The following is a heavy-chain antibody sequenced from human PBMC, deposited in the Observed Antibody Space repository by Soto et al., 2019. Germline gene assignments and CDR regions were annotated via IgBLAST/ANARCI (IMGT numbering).Heavy chain of an antibody. Sequence: LVESGGGLVQPGGSLRLSCVASRFTFSNYWMSWVRQAPGKGLEWVDNIKQDETEKYYVDSVKGRFAISRDNAKKSLYLQMNSLRAEDTAVYYCARVRTENYYGMDVWGQGTTVTVSS. CDR1: RFTFSNYW. V-gene: IGHV3-7*05. J-gene: IGHJ6*02. CDR2: IKQDETEK. CDR3: ARVRTENYYGMDV.